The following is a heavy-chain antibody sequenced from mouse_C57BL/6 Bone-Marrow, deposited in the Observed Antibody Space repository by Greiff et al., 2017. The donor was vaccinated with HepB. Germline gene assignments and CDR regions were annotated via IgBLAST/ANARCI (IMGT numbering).Heavy chain of an antibody. J-gene: IGHJ3*01. CDR1: GYTFTSYG. CDR2: IYPRSGNT. CDR3: AREMYYDYGGFAY. D-gene: IGHD2-4*01. Sequence: QVQLQQSGAELARPGASVKLSCKASGYTFTSYGISWVKQRTGQGLEWIGEIYPRSGNTYYNEKFKGKATLTAHKSSSTAYMELRSLTSEDSAVYFCAREMYYDYGGFAYWGQGTLVTVSA. V-gene: IGHV1-81*01.